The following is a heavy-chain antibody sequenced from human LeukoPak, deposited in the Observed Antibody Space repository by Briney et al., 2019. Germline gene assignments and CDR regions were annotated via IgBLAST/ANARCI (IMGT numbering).Heavy chain of an antibody. J-gene: IGHJ3*02. CDR1: GGSISSGDYY. Sequence: PSETLSLTCTVSGGSISSGDYYWSWIRQPPGKGLEWIGYIYYSGSTCYNPSLKSRVTISVDTSKNQFSLKLSSVTAADTAVYYCAASGSYPRTNAFDIWGQGTMVTVSS. D-gene: IGHD3-22*01. V-gene: IGHV4-30-4*01. CDR2: IYYSGST. CDR3: AASGSYPRTNAFDI.